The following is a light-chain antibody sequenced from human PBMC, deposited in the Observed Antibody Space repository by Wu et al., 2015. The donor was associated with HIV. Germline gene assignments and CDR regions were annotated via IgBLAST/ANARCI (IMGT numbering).Light chain of an antibody. CDR1: QSVPSNY. CDR2: GAS. Sequence: DIVLTQSPGTLSLSPGDRATLSCRASQSVPSNYLAWYQQKPGQAPTLLIYGASGRATDIPDRFSGSGSGTDFTLTINRLEPEDFAVYYCQQCGSSRTFGQGTKVEIK. J-gene: IGKJ1*01. V-gene: IGKV3-20*01. CDR3: QQCGSSRT.